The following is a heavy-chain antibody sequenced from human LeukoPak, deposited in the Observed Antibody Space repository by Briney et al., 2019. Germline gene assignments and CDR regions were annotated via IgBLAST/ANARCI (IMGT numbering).Heavy chain of an antibody. Sequence: PGRSLRLSCAASGFTFSSYGMHWVRQAPRQVLEWVAVIWYDGSNKYYADSVKGRFTISRDNSKNTLYLQMNSLRAEDTAMYYCARDRMVTYFDYWGQGTLVTVSS. CDR1: GFTFSSYG. J-gene: IGHJ4*02. CDR2: IWYDGSNK. CDR3: ARDRMVTYFDY. D-gene: IGHD5-18*01. V-gene: IGHV3-33*01.